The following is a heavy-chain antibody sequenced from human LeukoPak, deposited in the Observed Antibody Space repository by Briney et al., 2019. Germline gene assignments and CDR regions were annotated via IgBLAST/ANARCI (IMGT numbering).Heavy chain of an antibody. J-gene: IGHJ6*02. CDR3: ARDGGMFSFASGSYDDGLDV. CDR2: IFHSGTT. Sequence: MTSETLSLTCTVSGASIASGPYYWGWIRQPPGKGLEWIGSIFHSGTTYYNPSLKSRVTISIDTSKNQFSLRLSSVTAADTAVFYCARDGGMFSFASGSYDDGLDVWAKGPRSPSP. V-gene: IGHV4-39*07. CDR1: GASIASGPYY. D-gene: IGHD3-10*01.